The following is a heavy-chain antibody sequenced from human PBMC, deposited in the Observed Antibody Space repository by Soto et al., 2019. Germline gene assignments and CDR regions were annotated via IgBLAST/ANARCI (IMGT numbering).Heavy chain of an antibody. Sequence: QMQLVESGGGVVQPGRSLRLSCVASGFKFSNYGMHWVRQAPGKGLEWVAVIWYDGGSKFYADYVKGRFTTSRDTTRNTLFRQMTTLRAEDTAVYYCATDEIQLERRTSYGMDVWGQGTTVSVSS. V-gene: IGHV3-33*01. CDR1: GFKFSNYG. CDR3: ATDEIQLERRTSYGMDV. CDR2: IWYDGGSK. D-gene: IGHD1-1*01. J-gene: IGHJ6*02.